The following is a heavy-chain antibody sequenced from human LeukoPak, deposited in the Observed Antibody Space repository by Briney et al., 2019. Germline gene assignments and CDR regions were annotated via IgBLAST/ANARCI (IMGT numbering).Heavy chain of an antibody. J-gene: IGHJ4*02. CDR3: ARGSSYYDSSGYYGYYFDY. CDR2: IYPGDSDT. CDR1: GYSFTNYW. Sequence: GESLKISCKGSGYSFTNYWIGWVRQMPGKGLEWMGIIYPGDSDTRYSPSFQGQVTISADKSIRTAYLQWSSLKAPDTAMYYCARGSSYYDSSGYYGYYFDYWGQGTLVTVSS. D-gene: IGHD3-22*01. V-gene: IGHV5-51*01.